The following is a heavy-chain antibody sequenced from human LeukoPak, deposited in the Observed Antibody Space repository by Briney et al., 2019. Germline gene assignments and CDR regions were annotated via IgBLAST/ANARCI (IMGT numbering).Heavy chain of an antibody. J-gene: IGHJ3*02. V-gene: IGHV1-2*02. CDR1: GYTFTGYY. CDR3: AREGIVGAGGAFDI. D-gene: IGHD1-26*01. Sequence: AASVKVSCKASGYTFTGYYMHWVRQAPGQGLEWMGWINPNSGGTNYAQKFQGRVTMTRDTSISTAYMELSRLRSDDTAVYYCAREGIVGAGGAFDIWGQGTMVTVSS. CDR2: INPNSGGT.